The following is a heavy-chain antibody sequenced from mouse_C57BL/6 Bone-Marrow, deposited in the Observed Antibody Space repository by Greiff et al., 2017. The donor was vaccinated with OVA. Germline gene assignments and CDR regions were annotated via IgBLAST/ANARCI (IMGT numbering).Heavy chain of an antibody. CDR3: ARADGSSYGFAY. D-gene: IGHD1-1*01. CDR2: IHPNSGST. CDR1: GYTFPSYW. Sequence: VQLQQPGAELVTPGASVKLSCKASGYTFPSYWMHWVKQRPGQGLEWIGMIHPNSGSTNYNEKFKSKATLTVDKASSTAYMQLSSLTSEDSAVYYGARADGSSYGFAYWGQGTLVTVSA. V-gene: IGHV1-64*01. J-gene: IGHJ3*01.